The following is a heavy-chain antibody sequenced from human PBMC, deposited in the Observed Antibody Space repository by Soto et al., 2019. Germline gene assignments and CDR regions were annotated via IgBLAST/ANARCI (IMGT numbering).Heavy chain of an antibody. V-gene: IGHV1-18*01. D-gene: IGHD3-10*01. CDR3: ARDWGGEATYYYGSGMDV. CDR1: GYTFTNFG. J-gene: IGHJ6*02. Sequence: AASVKVSCKASGYTFTNFGISWVRQAPGQGLEWMGWVSAYNGNTNYAQKLQGRVTMTTDTSTSTAYMELRSLRSDDTAVYYCARDWGGEATYYYGSGMDVWGQGTTVTVSS. CDR2: VSAYNGNT.